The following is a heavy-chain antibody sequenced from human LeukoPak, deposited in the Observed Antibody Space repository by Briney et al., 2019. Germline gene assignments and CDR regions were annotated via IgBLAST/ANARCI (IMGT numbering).Heavy chain of an antibody. J-gene: IGHJ5*02. CDR3: ARARGYSYGRQGNWFDP. D-gene: IGHD5-18*01. V-gene: IGHV1-46*01. CDR1: GYTFTSYY. CDR2: INPNSGST. Sequence: ASVKVSCKASGYTFTSYYMHWVRQAPGQGLEWMGIINPNSGSTSYAQKFQGRVTMTRDMSTSTVYMELSSLRPEDTAMYFCARARGYSYGRQGNWFDPWGQGTLVTVSS.